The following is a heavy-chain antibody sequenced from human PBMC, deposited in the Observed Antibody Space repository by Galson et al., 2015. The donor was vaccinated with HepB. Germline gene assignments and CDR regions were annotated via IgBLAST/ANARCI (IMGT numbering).Heavy chain of an antibody. CDR2: IYPSDSDT. CDR1: GFTFSSYG. J-gene: IGHJ4*02. Sequence: SLRLSCAAPGFTFSSYGIHWVRQMPGKGLEWMGIIYPSDSDTRYSPSFQGQVTISADKSISTAYLQWSSLKASDTAMYYCARRGDYFDYWGQGTLVTVSS. CDR3: ARRGDYFDY. V-gene: IGHV5-51*01. D-gene: IGHD3-16*01.